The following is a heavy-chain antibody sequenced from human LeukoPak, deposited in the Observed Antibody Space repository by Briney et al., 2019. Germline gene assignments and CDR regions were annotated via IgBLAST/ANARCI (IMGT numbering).Heavy chain of an antibody. V-gene: IGHV3-23*01. CDR2: ISGSGGST. Sequence: GGSLRLSCAASGFTFSSYAMSWVRQAPGKGLEWVSAISGSGGSTYYADSVKGRFTISRDNSKNTLYLQMDSLRAEDTAVYYCAKVPYGGNWFDPWGQGTLVTVSS. D-gene: IGHD4-23*01. CDR1: GFTFSSYA. CDR3: AKVPYGGNWFDP. J-gene: IGHJ5*02.